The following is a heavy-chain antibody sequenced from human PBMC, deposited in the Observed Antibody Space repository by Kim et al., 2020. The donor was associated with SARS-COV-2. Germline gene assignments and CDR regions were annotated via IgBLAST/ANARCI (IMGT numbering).Heavy chain of an antibody. CDR3: ASDSNSYGSGSVDF. V-gene: IGHV3-7*03. Sequence: GGSLRLSCAASGFTFSNFWMNWVRQAPGKGLEWVANIKKDGTEKNYVDSVKGRFTISRDNTKKSLYLQMDSLRAEDTAVYYCASDSNSYGSGSVDFWGQGARVPVSS. CDR2: IKKDGTEK. CDR1: GFTFSNFW. D-gene: IGHD3-10*01. J-gene: IGHJ4*02.